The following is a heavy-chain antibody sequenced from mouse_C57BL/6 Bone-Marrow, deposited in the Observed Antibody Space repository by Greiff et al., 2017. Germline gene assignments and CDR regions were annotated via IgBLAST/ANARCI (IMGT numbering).Heavy chain of an antibody. D-gene: IGHD1-1*01. Sequence: VQLQQSGPELVKPGASVKIPCKASGYTFTDYNMDWVKQSPGQSLEWIGDINPNNGGTIYNQKFKGKATLTVDKSSSTAYMELRSLTSEDTAVYYCGRPSPSSDYFDYWGQGTTLTVSA. J-gene: IGHJ2*01. V-gene: IGHV1-18*01. CDR2: INPNNGGT. CDR1: GYTFTDYN. CDR3: GRPSPSSDYFDY.